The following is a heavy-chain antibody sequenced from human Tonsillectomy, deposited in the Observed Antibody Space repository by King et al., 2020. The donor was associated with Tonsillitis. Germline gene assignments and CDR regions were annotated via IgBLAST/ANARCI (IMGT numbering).Heavy chain of an antibody. CDR1: GGSISSYY. CDR3: ARAGQQLVDY. CDR2: IYYSGST. V-gene: IGHV4-59*01. J-gene: IGHJ4*02. Sequence: QLQESGPGLVKPSETLSLTCTVSGGSISSYYWSWIRQPPGTGLEWIGYIYYSGSTNYNPSLKSRVTISVETSKNQFFLKLSSVTAADTAVYYCARAGQQLVDYWGQGTLVTVSS. D-gene: IGHD6-13*01.